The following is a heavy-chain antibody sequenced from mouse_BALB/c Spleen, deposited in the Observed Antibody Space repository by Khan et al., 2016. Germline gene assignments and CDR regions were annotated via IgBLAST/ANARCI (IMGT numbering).Heavy chain of an antibody. V-gene: IGHV14-4*02. CDR2: IDPETGDS. Sequence: EVELVESGAELVKSGASVKLSCTASGFNIKDYYMHWVKQRPEQGLEWIGWIDPETGDSEYDPKFPGKATMTADTSSNTAYLQLSSLTSEDTAVYYCNGGMTTGGFANWGQGTLVTVSA. D-gene: IGHD2-4*01. J-gene: IGHJ3*01. CDR3: NGGMTTGGFAN. CDR1: GFNIKDYY.